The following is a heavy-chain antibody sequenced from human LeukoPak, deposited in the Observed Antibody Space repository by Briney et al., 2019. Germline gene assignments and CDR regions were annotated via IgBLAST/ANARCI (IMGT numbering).Heavy chain of an antibody. Sequence: GGSLRLSCAASGFTFSSYSMNWVRQAPGKGLEWVSSISSSSSYIYYADSVKGRFTISRDNAKNSLYLQMNSLRAEDTAVYYCARDPGSYYDYVWGSYRQYYFDYWGQGTLVTVSS. CDR2: ISSSSSYI. CDR1: GFTFSSYS. J-gene: IGHJ4*02. CDR3: ARDPGSYYDYVWGSYRQYYFDY. V-gene: IGHV3-21*01. D-gene: IGHD3-16*02.